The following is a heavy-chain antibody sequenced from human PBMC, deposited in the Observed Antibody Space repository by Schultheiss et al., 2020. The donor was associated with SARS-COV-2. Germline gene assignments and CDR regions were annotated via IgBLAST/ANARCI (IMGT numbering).Heavy chain of an antibody. Sequence: GGSLRLSCAASGFTFSSYAMHWVRQAPGKGLEWVAVISYDGSNKYYADSVKGRFTISRDNSKNTLYLQMNSLRAEDTAVYYCASEDGWNLHYFDYWGQGSLVTVSS. D-gene: IGHD5-24*01. J-gene: IGHJ4*02. CDR1: GFTFSSYA. CDR2: ISYDGSNK. CDR3: ASEDGWNLHYFDY. V-gene: IGHV3-30*01.